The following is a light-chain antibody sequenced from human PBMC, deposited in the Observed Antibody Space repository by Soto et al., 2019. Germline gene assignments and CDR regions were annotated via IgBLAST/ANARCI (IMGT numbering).Light chain of an antibody. Sequence: DIPMTQSPSTLSASIGDRVTITCRASQSISSWLAWYQQKPGKVPKPLIYRASTLESGVPSRFSGSGSGTEFTLTINSLQPDDFATYYCQHYNSEGTFGQGTKVEIK. CDR3: QHYNSEGT. J-gene: IGKJ1*01. CDR1: QSISSW. CDR2: RAS. V-gene: IGKV1-5*03.